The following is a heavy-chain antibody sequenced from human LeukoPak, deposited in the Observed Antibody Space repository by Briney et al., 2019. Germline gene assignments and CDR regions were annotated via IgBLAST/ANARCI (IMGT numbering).Heavy chain of an antibody. CDR1: GFTFSGSA. CDR3: TRLNGDPSG. J-gene: IGHJ4*02. Sequence: GGSLRLSCAASGFTFSGSAMHWVRQASGKGLERVGRIRSKANSYATAYAASVKGRFTISRDDSKNTAYLQMNSLKTEDTAVYYCTRLNGDPSGWGQGTLVTVSP. V-gene: IGHV3-73*01. CDR2: IRSKANSYAT. D-gene: IGHD4-17*01.